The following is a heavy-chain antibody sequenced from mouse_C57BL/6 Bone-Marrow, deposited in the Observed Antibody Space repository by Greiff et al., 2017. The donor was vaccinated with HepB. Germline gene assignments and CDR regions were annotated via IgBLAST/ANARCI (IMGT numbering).Heavy chain of an antibody. D-gene: IGHD6-5*01. CDR3: TNLSYSYYFDY. V-gene: IGHV1-15*01. J-gene: IGHJ2*01. CDR1: GYTFTDYE. Sequence: QVQLQQSGAELVRPGASVTLSCKASGYTFTDYEMHWVKQTPVHGLEWIGAIDPETGGTAYNQKFKGKAILTADKSSSTAYMELRSLTSEDSAVYYCTNLSYSYYFDYWGQGTTLTVSS. CDR2: IDPETGGT.